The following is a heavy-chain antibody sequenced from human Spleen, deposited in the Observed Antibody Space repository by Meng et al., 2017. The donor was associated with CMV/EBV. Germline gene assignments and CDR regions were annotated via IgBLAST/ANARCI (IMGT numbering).Heavy chain of an antibody. J-gene: IGHJ4*02. D-gene: IGHD3-22*01. CDR2: ISSSGNII. Sequence: GESLKISCAASGFTFSSYEMNWVRQAPGKGLEWVSYISSSGNIIYYADSVKGRFTISRDNAKNSLYLQMNSLRAEDTAVYYCARDEGRQYYDSSGYSGYWGQGTLVTVSS. CDR1: GFTFSSYE. CDR3: ARDEGRQYYDSSGYSGY. V-gene: IGHV3-48*03.